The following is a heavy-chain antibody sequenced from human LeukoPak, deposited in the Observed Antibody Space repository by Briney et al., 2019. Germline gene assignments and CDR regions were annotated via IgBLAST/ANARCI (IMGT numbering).Heavy chain of an antibody. J-gene: IGHJ3*02. CDR1: GGSISSGSYY. Sequence: PSETLSLTCTVSGGSISSGSYYWSWIRQPAGKGLEWIGRIYTSGSTNYNPSLKSRVTISVDTSKNQFSLKLSSVTAADTAVYYCAREGSSWYGIAFDIWGQGTMVTVSS. D-gene: IGHD6-13*01. CDR2: IYTSGST. CDR3: AREGSSWYGIAFDI. V-gene: IGHV4-61*02.